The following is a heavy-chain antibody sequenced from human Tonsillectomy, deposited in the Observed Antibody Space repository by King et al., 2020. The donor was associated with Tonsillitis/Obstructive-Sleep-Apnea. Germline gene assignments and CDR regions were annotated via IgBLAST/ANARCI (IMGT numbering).Heavy chain of an antibody. Sequence: VQLVESGGGLVEPGRSLRRSCTASGFTFGDYAMSWFRQAPGKGLEWVGLIRSKAYGVTTEYAASVKGRFTISRDDSKSIAYLQMNSLKTEDTAVYYCTRGGVVAAIGYAFDIWGQGTLVTVSS. CDR2: IRSKAYGVTT. J-gene: IGHJ3*02. CDR3: TRGGVVAAIGYAFDI. D-gene: IGHD5-12*01. V-gene: IGHV3-49*03. CDR1: GFTFGDYA.